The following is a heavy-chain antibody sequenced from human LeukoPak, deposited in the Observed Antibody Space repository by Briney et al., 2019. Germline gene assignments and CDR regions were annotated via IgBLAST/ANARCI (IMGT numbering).Heavy chain of an antibody. CDR1: GYTFTSYE. J-gene: IGHJ5*02. V-gene: IGHV1-8*01. D-gene: IGHD3-3*01. CDR3: ARYDFWSGSPAVKWFDP. CDR2: MNPNSGNT. Sequence: ASVKVSCKASGYTFTSYEINWVRQATGQGLEWMGWMNPNSGNTGYAQKFQGRVTMTRNTSISTAYMELSSLRSEDTAVYDCARYDFWSGSPAVKWFDPWGQGTLVTVSS.